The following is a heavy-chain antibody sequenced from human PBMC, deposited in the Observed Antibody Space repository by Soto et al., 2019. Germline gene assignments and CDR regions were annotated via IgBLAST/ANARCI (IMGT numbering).Heavy chain of an antibody. Sequence: EVQLVESGGGLVQPGGSLRLSCVASGFSVSATKYMNWLRQAPDQGLEWVSVIYSGGTYYYADSVKGRFTISRHDSKNTLYLQMDSLRPEDPAVYFCARANDLNAFDMWGQGTMVTVSS. J-gene: IGHJ3*02. CDR1: GFSVSATKY. CDR3: ARANDLNAFDM. CDR2: IYSGGTY. V-gene: IGHV3-53*04.